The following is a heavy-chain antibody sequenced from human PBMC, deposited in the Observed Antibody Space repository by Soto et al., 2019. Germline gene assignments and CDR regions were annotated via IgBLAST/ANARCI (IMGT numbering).Heavy chain of an antibody. V-gene: IGHV4-34*01. Sequence: PSETLSLTCAVYGGSFSGYYWSWIRQPPGKGLEWIGEINHSGSTNYNPSLKSRVTISVDTSKNQFSLKLSSVTAADTAVYYCARGITGLYDFWSGYKGKNYYFDYWGQGTLVT. CDR2: INHSGST. CDR1: GGSFSGYY. CDR3: ARGITGLYDFWSGYKGKNYYFDY. D-gene: IGHD3-3*01. J-gene: IGHJ4*02.